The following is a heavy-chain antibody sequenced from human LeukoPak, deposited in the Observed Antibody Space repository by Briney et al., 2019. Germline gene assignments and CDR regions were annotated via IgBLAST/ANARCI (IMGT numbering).Heavy chain of an antibody. CDR2: IYHSGST. Sequence: SETLSLTCTVSGGSISSSSYYWGWIRQPPGKGLEWIGSIYHSGSTYYNPSLKSRVTISVDTSKNQFSLKLSSVTAADTAVYYCARVLGGYSYGYIAFDIWGQGTMVTVSS. CDR1: GGSISSSSYY. J-gene: IGHJ3*02. D-gene: IGHD5-18*01. V-gene: IGHV4-39*07. CDR3: ARVLGGYSYGYIAFDI.